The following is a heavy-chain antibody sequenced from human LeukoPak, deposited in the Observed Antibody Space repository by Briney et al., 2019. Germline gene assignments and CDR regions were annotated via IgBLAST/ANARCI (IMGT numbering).Heavy chain of an antibody. CDR1: GFTFSSYW. CDR3: AKGPYGLGIYYGMGV. D-gene: IGHD3-10*01. J-gene: IGHJ6*02. CDR2: IGGDGTT. Sequence: QPGGSLRLSCAASGFTFSSYWMSWVRQAPGKGLQWLSVIGGDGTTYYADSVKGRFTVSRDNSENTLYLQMNSLRAEDTAVYYCAKGPYGLGIYYGMGVWGQGTTVTV. V-gene: IGHV3-23*01.